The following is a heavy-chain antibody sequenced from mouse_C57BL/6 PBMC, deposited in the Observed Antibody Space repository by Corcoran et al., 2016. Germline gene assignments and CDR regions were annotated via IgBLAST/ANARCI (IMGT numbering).Heavy chain of an antibody. V-gene: IGHV1-76*01. CDR1: GYTFTDYY. CDR3: ARAGLDMYYFDY. CDR2: IYPGSGNT. Sequence: QVQLKQSGAELVRPGASVKLSCKASGYTFTDYYINWVKQRPGQGLEWIARIYPGSGNTYYNEKFKGKATLTAEKSSSTDYMKLSSLTSEDSAVYFCARAGLDMYYFDYWGQGTTLTVSS. J-gene: IGHJ2*01. D-gene: IGHD3-3*01.